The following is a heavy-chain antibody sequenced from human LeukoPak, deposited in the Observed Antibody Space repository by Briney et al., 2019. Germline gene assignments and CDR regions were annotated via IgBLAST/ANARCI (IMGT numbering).Heavy chain of an antibody. CDR2: ISGSGTTI. Sequence: GGSLRLSCAASGFTFSGYYMSWIRQAPGKGLEWLSYISGSGTTIYYADSVKGRFTISRDNAKNSLYLQMTSLRADDTAMYYCAGSWTSLDAFDIWGQGTMVTVSS. CDR3: AGSWTSLDAFDI. D-gene: IGHD3/OR15-3a*01. V-gene: IGHV3-11*01. CDR1: GFTFSGYY. J-gene: IGHJ3*02.